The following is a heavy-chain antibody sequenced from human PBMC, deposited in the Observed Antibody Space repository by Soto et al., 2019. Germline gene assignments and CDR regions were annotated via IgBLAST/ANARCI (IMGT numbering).Heavy chain of an antibody. CDR3: AKGTLRFLEWFSFDY. D-gene: IGHD3-3*01. Sequence: GGSLRLSCAASGFTFSSYAMSWVRQAPGKGLEWVSAISGSGGSTYYADSVKGRFTISRDNSKNTLYLQMNSLRAEDTAVYYCAKGTLRFLEWFSFDYWGQGTLVTVSS. J-gene: IGHJ4*02. CDR2: ISGSGGST. V-gene: IGHV3-23*01. CDR1: GFTFSSYA.